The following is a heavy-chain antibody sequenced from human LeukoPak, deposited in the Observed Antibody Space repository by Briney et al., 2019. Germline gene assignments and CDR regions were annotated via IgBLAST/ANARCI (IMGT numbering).Heavy chain of an antibody. Sequence: GGSLRLSCAASGFTFDDYAMHWVRQAPGKGLEWVSGISWNSGSIGYADSVKGRFTISRDNANNSLYLQMNSLRAEDTALYYCAKDGVASSGSRGGFDYWGQGTLVTVSS. J-gene: IGHJ4*02. CDR2: ISWNSGSI. V-gene: IGHV3-9*01. D-gene: IGHD6-19*01. CDR1: GFTFDDYA. CDR3: AKDGVASSGSRGGFDY.